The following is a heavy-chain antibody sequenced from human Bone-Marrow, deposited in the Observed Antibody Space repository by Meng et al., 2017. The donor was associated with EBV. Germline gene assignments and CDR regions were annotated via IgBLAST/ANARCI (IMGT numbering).Heavy chain of an antibody. CDR2: IYHCGST. CDR3: ARDGYYYDSSGPQQSYYFDY. J-gene: IGHJ4*02. CDR1: CRPVRGSYW. Sequence: AVWMPWGALSLPSVPSCRPVRGSYWCIWAREPTGKGRGWIGEIYHCGSTNYNPSLKSRVTLSVAKSKNQFSLKLSCVTGADTAVYYCARDGYYYDSSGPQQSYYFDYWGQGTLVTVSS. V-gene: IGHV4-4*02. D-gene: IGHD3-22*01.